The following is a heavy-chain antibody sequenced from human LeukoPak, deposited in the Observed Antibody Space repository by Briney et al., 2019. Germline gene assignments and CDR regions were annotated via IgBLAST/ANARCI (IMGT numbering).Heavy chain of an antibody. CDR1: GFTFSSYA. Sequence: PGGSLRLSCAASGFTFSSYAMGWVRQAPGKGLEWVSAISGSGGSIYYADSVKGRFTISRDNSKNTLYLQMNSLRAEDTAIYYCAKPELWSGPNADRNAFDIWGQGTMVTVSS. CDR3: AKPELWSGPNADRNAFDI. CDR2: ISGSGGSI. J-gene: IGHJ3*02. D-gene: IGHD3-3*01. V-gene: IGHV3-23*01.